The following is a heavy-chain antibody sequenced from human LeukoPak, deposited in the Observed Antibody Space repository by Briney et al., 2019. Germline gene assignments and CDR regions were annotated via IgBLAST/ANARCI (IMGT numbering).Heavy chain of an antibody. Sequence: PGGSLRVSCAASGLTFSSYAMSWVRQAPGKGLEWVSTMRGRFTISRDNSKSTLYLQMDSLRAEDTAIYYCAKDPLTAASYIYFDSWGQGTLVTVSS. CDR1: GLTFSSYA. V-gene: IGHV3-23*01. J-gene: IGHJ4*02. CDR3: AKDPLTAASYIYFDS. D-gene: IGHD6-13*01.